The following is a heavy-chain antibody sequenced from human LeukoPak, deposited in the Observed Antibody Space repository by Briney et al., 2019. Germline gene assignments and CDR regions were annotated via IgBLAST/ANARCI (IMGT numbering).Heavy chain of an antibody. V-gene: IGHV3-48*03. D-gene: IGHD3-10*01. CDR1: GFTFSSYE. Sequence: PGGSLRLSCAASGFTFSSYEMNWVRQAPGKGLEWVSYISSSSSTIYYADSVKGRFTISRDNAKNSLYLQMNSLRAEDTAVYYCASGNGPGRHYFDYWGQGTLVTVSS. CDR2: ISSSSSTI. J-gene: IGHJ4*02. CDR3: ASGNGPGRHYFDY.